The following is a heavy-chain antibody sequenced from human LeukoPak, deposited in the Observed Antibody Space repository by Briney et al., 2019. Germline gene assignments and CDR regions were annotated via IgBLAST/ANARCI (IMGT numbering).Heavy chain of an antibody. J-gene: IGHJ5*02. D-gene: IGHD6-13*01. Sequence: GGSLRLSCAASGFTFSSYAMSWVRLAPGKGLEWVSGISGSGGSTYYADSVKGRFTISRDNSKNTLYLQMNSLRAEDTAVYYCAKDSSSWYKDWFDPWGQGTLVTVSS. CDR3: AKDSSSWYKDWFDP. CDR2: ISGSGGST. CDR1: GFTFSSYA. V-gene: IGHV3-23*01.